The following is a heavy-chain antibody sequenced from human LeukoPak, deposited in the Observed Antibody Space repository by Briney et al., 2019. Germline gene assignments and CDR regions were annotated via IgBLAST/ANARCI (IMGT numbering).Heavy chain of an antibody. CDR2: ITGLGGST. D-gene: IGHD5-12*01. J-gene: IGHJ4*02. Sequence: GGSLRLSCAASGFTFSNYAMSWVRQAPGKGREWVSSITGLGGSTFYADSVKGRFTFSRDNSKNMLYLEMNSLRAEDTAVYYCAKDSGYDYMDSWGEGTLVIVSS. CDR1: GFTFSNYA. V-gene: IGHV3-23*01. CDR3: AKDSGYDYMDS.